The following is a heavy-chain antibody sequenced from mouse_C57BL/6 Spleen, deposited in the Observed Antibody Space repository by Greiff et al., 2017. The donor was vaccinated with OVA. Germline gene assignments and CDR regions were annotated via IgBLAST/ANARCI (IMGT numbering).Heavy chain of an antibody. J-gene: IGHJ4*01. Sequence: QVQLQQPGAELVRPGSSVKLSCKASGYTFTSYWMHWVKQRPIQGLEWIGNIDPSDSETHYNQKFKDKATLTVDKSSSTAYMQLSSLTSEDSAVYYCARGDTTVVDYAMDYWGQGTSVTASS. CDR2: IDPSDSET. CDR1: GYTFTSYW. D-gene: IGHD1-1*01. V-gene: IGHV1-52*01. CDR3: ARGDTTVVDYAMDY.